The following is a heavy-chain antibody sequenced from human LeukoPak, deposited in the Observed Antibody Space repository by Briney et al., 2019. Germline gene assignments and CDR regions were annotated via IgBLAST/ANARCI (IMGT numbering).Heavy chain of an antibody. CDR3: ARRNEFPPLYGDPVDYMDV. CDR2: IDHSGIT. D-gene: IGHD4-17*01. V-gene: IGHV4-34*01. J-gene: IGHJ6*03. CDR1: GGSFSGYY. Sequence: SETLSLTCAVYGGSFSGYYWSWIRQSSGKGLEWIGEIDHSGITSYNPSLKSRVTMSVDTSKDKFSLKVNFVTAAVTAVYYCARRNEFPPLYGDPVDYMDVWGKGTTVIVSS.